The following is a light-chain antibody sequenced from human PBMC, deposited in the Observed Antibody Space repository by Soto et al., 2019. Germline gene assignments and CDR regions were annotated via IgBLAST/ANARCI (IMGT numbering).Light chain of an antibody. J-gene: IGKJ3*01. CDR2: AAS. V-gene: IGKV1-39*01. CDR1: QSIGTH. CDR3: HQSYSTPLGFT. Sequence: DIQMTQSPSSLSASVGDRVTIACRASQSIGTHLSWYQQKPGKAPNLLIYAASSLQSGVPSRFSGSGSGTDFTLTISSLQPEDFATYYCHQSYSTPLGFTFGPGTKVD.